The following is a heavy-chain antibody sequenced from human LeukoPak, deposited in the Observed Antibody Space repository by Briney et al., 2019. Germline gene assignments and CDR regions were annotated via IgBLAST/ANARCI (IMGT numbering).Heavy chain of an antibody. CDR2: ISSSTIYT. V-gene: IGHV3-21*01. D-gene: IGHD1-1*01. CDR3: ARGGSGNWNAPFDY. Sequence: GGSLRLSCAASGFTFNSFSMNWVRQAPGKGLEWVSSISSSTIYTYYADSVRGRFTISRDNAKNSLYLQMNSLRAEDTAVYYCARGGSGNWNAPFDYWGQGTLVTVSS. J-gene: IGHJ4*02. CDR1: GFTFNSFS.